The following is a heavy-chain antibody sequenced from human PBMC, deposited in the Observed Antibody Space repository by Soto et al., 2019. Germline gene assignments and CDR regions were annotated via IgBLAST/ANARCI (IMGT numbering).Heavy chain of an antibody. CDR3: AIHDATGDSDF. V-gene: IGHV5-10-1*01. CDR1: GYMFPIYH. D-gene: IGHD1-26*01. CDR2: IDPSDSRT. Sequence: GESLKISCEASGYMFPIYHISWVRQMPGKGLEWVGKIDPSDSRTMYRPSSRARITISVDKSINTAYLEWGRLKASDTAMYYCAIHDATGDSDFWDHGPLLTVSS. J-gene: IGHJ4*01.